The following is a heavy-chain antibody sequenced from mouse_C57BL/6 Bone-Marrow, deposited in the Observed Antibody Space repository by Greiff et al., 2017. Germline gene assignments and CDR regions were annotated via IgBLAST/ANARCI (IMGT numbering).Heavy chain of an antibody. J-gene: IGHJ1*03. CDR1: GYTFTSYW. D-gene: IGHD2-5*01. Sequence: QVQLQQPGAELVKPGDSVKMSCTASGYTFTSYWITWVKQRPGQGLEWIGDIYPGSGSTNYNEKFKSKATLTVDTSSSTAYMQLSSLTSEDSAVYDGARPYYSNYWYFDVWGTGTTVTVSS. V-gene: IGHV1-55*01. CDR2: IYPGSGST. CDR3: ARPYYSNYWYFDV.